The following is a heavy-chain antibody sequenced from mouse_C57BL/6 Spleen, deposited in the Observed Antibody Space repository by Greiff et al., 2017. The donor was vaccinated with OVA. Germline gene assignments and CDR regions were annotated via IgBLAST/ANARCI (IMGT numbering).Heavy chain of an antibody. CDR3: ARGAAQVYFDY. J-gene: IGHJ2*01. CDR2: LYPGDGDT. V-gene: IGHV1-80*01. CDR1: GYAFSSYW. Sequence: QVQLQQSGAELVKPGASVKISCKASGYAFSSYWTNWVKQRPGKGLEWIGQLYPGDGDTNYNGKFKGKATLTAYKSSSTAYMQLSSLTSEDSAVYFCARGAAQVYFDYWGQGTTLTVSS. D-gene: IGHD3-2*02.